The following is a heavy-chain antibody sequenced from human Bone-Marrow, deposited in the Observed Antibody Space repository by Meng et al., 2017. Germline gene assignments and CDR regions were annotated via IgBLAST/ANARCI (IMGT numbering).Heavy chain of an antibody. Sequence: VQLQPWGAGLLQPSETLSLTCAVYGGSFSGYYWSWIRQPPGKGLEWIGEINHSGSTNYNPSLKSRVTISVDTSKNQFSLKLSSVTAADTAVYYCARVGVVVITPNWFDPWGQGTLVTVSS. CDR3: ARVGVVVITPNWFDP. D-gene: IGHD3-22*01. V-gene: IGHV4-34*01. CDR1: GGSFSGYY. J-gene: IGHJ5*02. CDR2: INHSGST.